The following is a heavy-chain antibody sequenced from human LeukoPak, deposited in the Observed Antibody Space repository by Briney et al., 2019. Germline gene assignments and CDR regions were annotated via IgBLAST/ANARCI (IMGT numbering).Heavy chain of an antibody. CDR2: INPDSGDT. Sequence: GASVKVSCKASGYTFTDYYIYWVRQAPGQGLEWMGWINPDSGDTNYAQNFQDRVTMTRDTSIGTAYMELSRLRSDDTALYYCARSLKGSTSCHWGQGTLVTVSS. J-gene: IGHJ4*02. V-gene: IGHV1-2*02. CDR1: GYTFTDYY. D-gene: IGHD6-6*01. CDR3: ARSLKGSTSCH.